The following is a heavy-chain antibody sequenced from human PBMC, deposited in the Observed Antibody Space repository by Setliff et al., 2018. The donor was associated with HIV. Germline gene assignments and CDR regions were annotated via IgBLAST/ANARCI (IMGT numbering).Heavy chain of an antibody. CDR1: GGTFGSYG. CDR2: IIPMYGTG. J-gene: IGHJ5*02. V-gene: IGHV1-69*13. CDR3: WFDP. Sequence: ASVKVSCKASGGTFGSYGISWVRQAPGQGLEWMGGIIPMYGTGNPAQRFQGRLTITAEESTHTVYMELSSLRSEDTAVYYRWFDPWGQGTLVTVSS.